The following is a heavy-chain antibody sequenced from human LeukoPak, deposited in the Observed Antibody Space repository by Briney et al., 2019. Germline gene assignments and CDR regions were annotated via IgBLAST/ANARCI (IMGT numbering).Heavy chain of an antibody. V-gene: IGHV4-59*01. CDR3: ARGLDCGGDCYRAYYFDY. Sequence: NPSETLSLTCTVSGGSISSYYWSWIRQPPGKGLEWSGYIYYSGSTNYNPSLKSRVTISVDTSKNQFSLKLSSVTAADTAVYYCARGLDCGGDCYRAYYFDYWGQGTLVTVSS. CDR2: IYYSGST. J-gene: IGHJ4*02. CDR1: GGSISSYY. D-gene: IGHD2-21*02.